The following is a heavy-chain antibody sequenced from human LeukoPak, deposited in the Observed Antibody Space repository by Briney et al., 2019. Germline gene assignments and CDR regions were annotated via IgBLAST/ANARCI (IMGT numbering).Heavy chain of an antibody. Sequence: AETLSLTCAVYGGSFSGYYWSWIRQPPGKGLEWIGEINHSGSTNYNPSLKSRVTISVDTSKNQFPLKLGSVTAADTAVYYCARDVKWGLRLGETSDYWGQGTLVTVSS. D-gene: IGHD3-16*01. CDR1: GGSFSGYY. V-gene: IGHV4-34*01. CDR2: INHSGST. CDR3: ARDVKWGLRLGETSDY. J-gene: IGHJ4*02.